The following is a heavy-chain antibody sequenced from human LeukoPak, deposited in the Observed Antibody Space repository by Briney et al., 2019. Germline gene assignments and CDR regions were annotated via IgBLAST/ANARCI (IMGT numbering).Heavy chain of an antibody. CDR2: IYYSGST. D-gene: IGHD2-2*01. J-gene: IGHJ4*02. Sequence: PSETLSLTCTVSGGSISSSSYYWGWIRQPPGKGLEWIGSIYYSGSTYYNPSLKSRVTISVDTSKNQFSLKLSSVTAADTAVYYCARAYCSSTSCYLFTFDYWGQGTLVTVSS. CDR1: GGSISSSSYY. V-gene: IGHV4-39*07. CDR3: ARAYCSSTSCYLFTFDY.